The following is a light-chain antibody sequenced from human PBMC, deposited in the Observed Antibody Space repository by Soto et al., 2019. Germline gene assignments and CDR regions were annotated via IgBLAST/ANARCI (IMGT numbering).Light chain of an antibody. V-gene: IGKV3-15*01. CDR3: QQYRNWPQT. Sequence: EMVLTQSPGTLSVYPGDRVTLSCRASQSVDINLAWYQQRAGQAPRLLVYGASTKATDMPGRFSGRGSGTEFTLTINNLQSEDFAVYYCQQYRNWPQTFGQGTKVDIK. CDR2: GAS. CDR1: QSVDIN. J-gene: IGKJ1*01.